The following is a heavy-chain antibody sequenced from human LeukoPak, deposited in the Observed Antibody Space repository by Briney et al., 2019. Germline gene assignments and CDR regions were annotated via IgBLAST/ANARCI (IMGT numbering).Heavy chain of an antibody. CDR1: GGTFSSYA. CDR2: IIPIFGTA. V-gene: IGHV1-69*13. Sequence: SVKVSCKASGGTFSSYAISWVRQAPGQGLEWMGGIIPIFGTANYAQKFQGRVTITADESTSTAYMELSSLRSEDTAVYYCARSYDFWSGYYEDYYYMDVWGKGTTVTVSS. CDR3: ARSYDFWSGYYEDYYYMDV. J-gene: IGHJ6*03. D-gene: IGHD3-3*01.